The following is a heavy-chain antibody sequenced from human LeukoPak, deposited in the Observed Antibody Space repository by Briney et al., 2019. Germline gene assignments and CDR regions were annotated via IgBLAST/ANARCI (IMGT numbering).Heavy chain of an antibody. D-gene: IGHD3-3*01. J-gene: IGHJ4*02. V-gene: IGHV3-74*03. Sequence: PGGSLTLSCITSGFAFSNYWMYWVRQTPGKGLEWVSRIKSDGSGITYSDAVEGRFTISRDNFKNTLYLQMNSLRDEDTAVYYCVRGQTIDYWGQGTLVTVSS. CDR2: IKSDGSGI. CDR3: VRGQTIDY. CDR1: GFAFSNYW.